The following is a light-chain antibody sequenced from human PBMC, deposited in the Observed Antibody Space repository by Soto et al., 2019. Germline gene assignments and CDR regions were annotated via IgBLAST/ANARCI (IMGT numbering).Light chain of an antibody. CDR2: DAS. J-gene: IGKJ4*01. V-gene: IGKV3-15*01. Sequence: ELVLTQSPATLSVSPGERATLSCRASQGVGSTLAWYQQAPGQAPRLLTYDASTRATGIPARFSGDGSGTEFTLTISRLQSDDIAVYYCQHYKTWPLSFGGGTRVEI. CDR1: QGVGST. CDR3: QHYKTWPLS.